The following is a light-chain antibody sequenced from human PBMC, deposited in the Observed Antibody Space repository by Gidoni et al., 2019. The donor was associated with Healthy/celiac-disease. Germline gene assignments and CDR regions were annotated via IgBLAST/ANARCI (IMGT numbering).Light chain of an antibody. V-gene: IGLV3-9*01. CDR1: NIGSKN. J-gene: IGLJ2*01. CDR3: QVCDSSTVV. CDR2: RDS. Sequence: SYELTQPLSVSVALGQTARIPCGGNNIGSKNGHWYKQKPGQAPVLVIYRDSKRPSGRPGRFSGSNSGNTATLTISRAQAGDEADYYCQVCDSSTVVFGGGTKLTVL.